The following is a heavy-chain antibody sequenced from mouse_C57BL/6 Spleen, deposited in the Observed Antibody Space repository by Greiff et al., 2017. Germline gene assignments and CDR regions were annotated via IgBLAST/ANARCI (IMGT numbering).Heavy chain of an antibody. CDR3: ARDGGYDEYYNAMDY. J-gene: IGHJ4*01. CDR1: GFTFSSYA. V-gene: IGHV5-4*01. D-gene: IGHD2-2*01. Sequence: EVMLVESGGGLVKPGGSLKLSCAASGFTFSSYAMSWVRQTPEKRLEWVATISDGGSYTYYPDNVKGRFTISRDNAKNNLYLQMSHLTSEDTAMYYCARDGGYDEYYNAMDYWGQGTSVTVSS. CDR2: ISDGGSYT.